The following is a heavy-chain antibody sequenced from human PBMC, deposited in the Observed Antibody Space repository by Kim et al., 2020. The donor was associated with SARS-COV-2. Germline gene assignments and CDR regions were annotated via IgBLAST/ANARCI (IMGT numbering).Heavy chain of an antibody. V-gene: IGHV4-34*01. J-gene: IGHJ6*02. CDR2: INHSGST. Sequence: SETLSLTCAVYGGSFSGYYWSWIRQPPGKGLEWIGEINHSGSTTYNPSLKSRVTISVDTSKNQFSLKLSSVTAADTAVYYCARGPQYYSGHPYCYYGMDVWRQETTVTVSS. CDR1: GGSFSGYY. CDR3: ARGPQYYSGHPYCYYGMDV. D-gene: IGHD1-26*01.